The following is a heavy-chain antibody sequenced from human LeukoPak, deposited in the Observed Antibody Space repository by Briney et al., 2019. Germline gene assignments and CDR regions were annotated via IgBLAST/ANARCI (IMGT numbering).Heavy chain of an antibody. D-gene: IGHD6-19*01. V-gene: IGHV4-39*01. CDR1: GGSISSSSYY. CDR3: ARHGATDSSGWSIEFDY. CDR2: IYYSGST. Sequence: KPSETLSLTCTVSGGSISSSSYYWGWLRQPPGKGLEWFGRIYYSGSTHYTPSLKSRVTITVDTSKNQFSLKLSSVPAADTAVYYCARHGATDSSGWSIEFDYWGQGTMVTVSS. J-gene: IGHJ4*02.